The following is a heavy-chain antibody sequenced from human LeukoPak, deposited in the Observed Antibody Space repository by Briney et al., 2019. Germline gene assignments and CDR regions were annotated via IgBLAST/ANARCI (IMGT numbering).Heavy chain of an antibody. J-gene: IGHJ3*02. CDR1: GGSISSGGYS. CDR2: IYHSGST. CDR3: ASTRGYDAFDI. V-gene: IGHV4-30-2*01. D-gene: IGHD3-22*01. Sequence: SQTLSLTCAVSGGSISSGGYSWIWIRQPPGKGLEWIGYIYHSGSTYYNPSLKSRVTISVDRSKNQFSLKLSSVTAADTAVYYCASTRGYDAFDIWGQGTMVTVSS.